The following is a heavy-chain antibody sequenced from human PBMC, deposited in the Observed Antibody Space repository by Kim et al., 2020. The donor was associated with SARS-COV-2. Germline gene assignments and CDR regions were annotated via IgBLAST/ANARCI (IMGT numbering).Heavy chain of an antibody. CDR1: GYTFTGYY. D-gene: IGHD5-18*01. V-gene: IGHV1-2*02. CDR2: INPNSGGT. CDR3: ARGPSDTAKYNWFDP. J-gene: IGHJ5*02. Sequence: ASVKVSCKASGYTFTGYYMHWVRQAPGQGLEWMVWINPNSGGTNYAQKFQGRVTMTRDTSISTAYMELSRLRSDDTAVYYCARGPSDTAKYNWFDPWGQGTLVTVSS.